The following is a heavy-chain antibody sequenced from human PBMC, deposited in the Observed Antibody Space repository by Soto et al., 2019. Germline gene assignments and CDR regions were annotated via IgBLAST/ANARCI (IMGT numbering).Heavy chain of an antibody. CDR2: IHHSGSI. D-gene: IGHD2-21*02. CDR3: AREDDGGDSLDV. J-gene: IGHJ6*02. CDR1: GGSFSSYY. V-gene: IGHV4-34*01. Sequence: SETLSLTCAVYGGSFSSYYWSWIRQPPGKGLEWIGYIHHSGSILYNPSLKSRVTISVDTSKNQFSLHLSSVTAADTAVYFCAREDDGGDSLDVWGQGTTVTVSS.